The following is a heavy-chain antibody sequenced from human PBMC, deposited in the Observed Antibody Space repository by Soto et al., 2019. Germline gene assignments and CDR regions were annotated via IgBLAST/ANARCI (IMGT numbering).Heavy chain of an antibody. D-gene: IGHD5-18*01. CDR2: ISYDGSNK. Sequence: PGGSLRLSCAASGFTFSSYGTPRVRQAPGTGVEWVAVISYDGSNKYYADSVKGRFTISRDNSKNTLYLQMNSLRAEDTAVYYCAKGGGYSYGYGYYFDYWGQGTLVTVSS. CDR3: AKGGGYSYGYGYYFDY. J-gene: IGHJ4*02. V-gene: IGHV3-30*18. CDR1: GFTFSSYG.